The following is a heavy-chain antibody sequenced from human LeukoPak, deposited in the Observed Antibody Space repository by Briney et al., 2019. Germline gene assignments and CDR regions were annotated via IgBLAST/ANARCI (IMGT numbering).Heavy chain of an antibody. CDR1: GGSISSSSYY. CDR3: ARDGYYYDSSGSQNAFDI. CDR2: IYTSGST. V-gene: IGHV4-61*02. J-gene: IGHJ3*02. D-gene: IGHD3-22*01. Sequence: SETLSLTCTVSGGSISSSSYYWSWIRQPAGKGLEWIGRIYTSGSTNYNPSLKSRVTMSVDTSKNQSSLKLSSVTAADTAVYYCARDGYYYDSSGSQNAFDIWGQGTMVTVSS.